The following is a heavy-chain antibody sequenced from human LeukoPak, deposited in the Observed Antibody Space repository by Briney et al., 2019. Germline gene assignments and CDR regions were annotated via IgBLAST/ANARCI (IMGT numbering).Heavy chain of an antibody. D-gene: IGHD6-19*01. CDR1: GFTFSSYN. CDR2: ISSSSSYI. V-gene: IGHV3-21*04. CDR3: AKSVAANSRGSMDV. J-gene: IGHJ6*02. Sequence: GGSLRLSCAASGFTFSSYNINWVRQAPGKGLEWVSSISSSSSYIYYADSVKGRFTICRDNAKNSLYLQMNSLRAEDTALYYCAKSVAANSRGSMDVWGQGTTVTVSS.